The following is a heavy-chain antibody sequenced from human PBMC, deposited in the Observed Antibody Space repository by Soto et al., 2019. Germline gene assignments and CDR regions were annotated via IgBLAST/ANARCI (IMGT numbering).Heavy chain of an antibody. D-gene: IGHD1-7*01. V-gene: IGHV1-69*02. J-gene: IGHJ4*01. CDR2: IIPILDIT. Sequence: QVQLVQSGAEVKKPGSSVKVSCKASGGTFSSYPISWVRQAPGQGLEWMGRIIPILDITDYAQRFQGRVTITADKSTSTAYMELSSLSSDDTAVYYCARPTSTGTTSGYYFDYWGHGTLVTVSS. CDR3: ARPTSTGTTSGYYFDY. CDR1: GGTFSSYP.